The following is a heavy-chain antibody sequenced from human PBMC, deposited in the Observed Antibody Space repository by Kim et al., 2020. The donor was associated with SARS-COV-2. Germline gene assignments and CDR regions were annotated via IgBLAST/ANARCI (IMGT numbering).Heavy chain of an antibody. D-gene: IGHD3-10*01. CDR3: ARGGPFSGSGSPFDY. CDR2: INIGDGNT. J-gene: IGHJ4*02. CDR1: GYTFSKNG. V-gene: IGHV1-3*04. Sequence: ASVKVSCKASGYTFSKNGIDWVRQAPGQRLEWMGWINIGDGNTEYSEKFYDRLTITRDTSASASYLELSRLTSEDSGVYYCARGGPFSGSGSPFDYWGPGTLVIVSS.